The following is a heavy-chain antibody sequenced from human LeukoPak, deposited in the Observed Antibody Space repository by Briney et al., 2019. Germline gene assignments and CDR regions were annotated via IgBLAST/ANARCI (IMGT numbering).Heavy chain of an antibody. CDR2: IRYDGSNK. CDR3: AKEYDSSGYFGTDAFDI. V-gene: IGHV3-30*02. J-gene: IGHJ3*02. D-gene: IGHD3-22*01. CDR1: GFTFSSYG. Sequence: GGSLRLSCAASGFTFSSYGMHWVRQAPGKGLEGVAFIRYDGSNKYYADSVKGRFTISRDNSKNTLYLQMNSLRAEDTAVYYCAKEYDSSGYFGTDAFDIWGQGTMVTVSS.